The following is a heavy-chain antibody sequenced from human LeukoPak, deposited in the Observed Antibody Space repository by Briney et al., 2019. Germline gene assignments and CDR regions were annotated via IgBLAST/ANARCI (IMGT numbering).Heavy chain of an antibody. CDR3: TRDQGLWFGELWYFDL. Sequence: PGGSLRLSCTASGFTFGDYAMSWFRQAPGKGLEWVGFIRSKAYGGTTEYAASVKGRFTISRDDSKSIAYLQMNSLKTEDTAVYYCTRDQGLWFGELWYFDLWGRGTLVTVSS. J-gene: IGHJ2*01. CDR1: GFTFGDYA. V-gene: IGHV3-49*03. D-gene: IGHD3-10*01. CDR2: IRSKAYGGTT.